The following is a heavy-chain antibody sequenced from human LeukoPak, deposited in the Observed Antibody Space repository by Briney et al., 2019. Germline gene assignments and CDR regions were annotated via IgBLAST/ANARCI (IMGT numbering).Heavy chain of an antibody. CDR3: ARFVTYDREPGYYFDY. D-gene: IGHD3-22*01. Sequence: GESLKISCKGSGYSLTSYWIGWVRQMPGKGLEWMGIIYPGDSDTRYSPSFQGQVTISADKSISTAYLQWSSLKASDTAMYYCARFVTYDREPGYYFDYWGQGTLVTVSS. J-gene: IGHJ4*02. CDR1: GYSLTSYW. V-gene: IGHV5-51*01. CDR2: IYPGDSDT.